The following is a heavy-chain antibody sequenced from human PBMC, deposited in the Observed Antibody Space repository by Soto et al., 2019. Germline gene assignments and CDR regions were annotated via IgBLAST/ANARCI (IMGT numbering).Heavy chain of an antibody. CDR2: ISAYNGNT. V-gene: IGHV1-18*01. D-gene: IGHD6-13*01. CDR1: GYTFTSYG. CDR3: ARDLPIAAADIIVSYYYYGMDV. Sequence: GASVKVSCKASGYTFTSYGISWVRQAPGQGLEWMGWISAYNGNTNYAQKLQGRVTMTTDTSTSTAYMELRSLRSDDTAMYYCARDLPIAAADIIVSYYYYGMDVWGQGTTVTVSS. J-gene: IGHJ6*02.